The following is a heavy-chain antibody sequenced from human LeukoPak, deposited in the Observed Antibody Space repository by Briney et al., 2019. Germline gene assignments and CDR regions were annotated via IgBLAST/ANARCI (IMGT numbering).Heavy chain of an antibody. V-gene: IGHV3-21*01. CDR3: ARGGSSSPVISVH. D-gene: IGHD6-6*01. CDR2: ITSSSSYM. Sequence: GGSLRLSCAAPEFTFSDYNMNWVRQAPGKGLEWVSSITSSSSYMYYADSVKGRFTISRDNAGNSLYLQMNSLRAEDTAVYYCARGGSSSPVISVHWGQGTLVTVSS. CDR1: EFTFSDYN. J-gene: IGHJ4*02.